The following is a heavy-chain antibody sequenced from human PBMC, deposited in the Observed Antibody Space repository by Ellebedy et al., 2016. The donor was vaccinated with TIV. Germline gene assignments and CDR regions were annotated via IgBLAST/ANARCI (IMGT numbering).Heavy chain of an antibody. CDR2: IVPIFRTP. CDR3: ARAESGGYAWDY. J-gene: IGHJ4*02. D-gene: IGHD5-12*01. V-gene: IGHV1-69*13. CDR1: GGTFSRYA. Sequence: AASVKVSCKASGGTFSRYAISWVRHDPGQGLEWMGGIVPIFRTPNYAQKFQGRVTITADESTSTAYMELSSLRSEDTAVYFCARAESGGYAWDYWGQGTLVTVSS.